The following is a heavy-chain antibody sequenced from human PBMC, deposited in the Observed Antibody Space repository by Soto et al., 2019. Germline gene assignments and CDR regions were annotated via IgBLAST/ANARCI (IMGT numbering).Heavy chain of an antibody. Sequence: EVQLVESGGGLVQPGGSLRLSCAASQFTFSRYCMHWVRQAPGKGLMWVSRINSDGSRTTYADSVKGRFTISRDNAKNTLFLQMNSLRAEDSAVYYCVRVATGSYDGFDPWGQGTLVTVSS. J-gene: IGHJ5*02. D-gene: IGHD1-26*01. CDR3: VRVATGSYDGFDP. V-gene: IGHV3-74*03. CDR2: INSDGSRT. CDR1: QFTFSRYC.